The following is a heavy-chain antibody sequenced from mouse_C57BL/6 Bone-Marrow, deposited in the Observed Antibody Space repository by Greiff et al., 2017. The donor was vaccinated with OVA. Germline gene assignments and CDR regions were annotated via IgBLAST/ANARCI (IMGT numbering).Heavy chain of an antibody. CDR2: ISYDGSN. D-gene: IGHD2-4*01. J-gene: IGHJ1*03. CDR1: GYSITSGYY. CDR3: ARDGDYDWYFDV. V-gene: IGHV3-6*01. Sequence: ESGPGLVKPSQSLSLTCSVTGYSITSGYYWNWIRQFPGNNLEWMGYISYDGSNNYNPSLKNRISITRDTSKNQFFLKLNSVTTEDTATCYCARDGDYDWYFDVWGTGTTVTVSS.